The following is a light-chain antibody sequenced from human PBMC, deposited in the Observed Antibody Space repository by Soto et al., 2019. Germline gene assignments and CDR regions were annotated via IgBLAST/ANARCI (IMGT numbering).Light chain of an antibody. V-gene: IGKV3-20*01. Sequence: EIVLTQSPGTLSLTPGERATFSCRASQSISSSYLAWYQQKPGPAPRLLIYAASSRATGIPDRFSGSGSGTVLTLTISRLETEDFAVYLCQHYGSSPYTFGQGTKLEIK. CDR1: QSISSSY. CDR2: AAS. CDR3: QHYGSSPYT. J-gene: IGKJ2*01.